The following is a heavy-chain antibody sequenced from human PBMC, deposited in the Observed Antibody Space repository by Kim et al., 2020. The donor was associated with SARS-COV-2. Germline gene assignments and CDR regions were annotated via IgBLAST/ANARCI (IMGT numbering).Heavy chain of an antibody. J-gene: IGHJ2*01. CDR1: GFSLSTSGMC. Sequence: SGPTLVNPTQTLTLTCTFSGFSLSTSGMCVSWIRQPPGKALEWLALIDWDDDKYYSTSLKTRLTISKDTSKNQVVLTMTNMDPVDTATYYCARIRAYYDSSGWQEGWYFDLWGRGTLVTVSS. D-gene: IGHD3-22*01. CDR3: ARIRAYYDSSGWQEGWYFDL. V-gene: IGHV2-70*01. CDR2: IDWDDDK.